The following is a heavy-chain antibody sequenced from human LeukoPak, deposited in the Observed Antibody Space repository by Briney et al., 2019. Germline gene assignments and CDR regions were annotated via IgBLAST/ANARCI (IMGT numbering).Heavy chain of an antibody. V-gene: IGHV3-30*04. CDR2: ISYDGSNQ. J-gene: IGHJ3*02. Sequence: GGSLRLSCAPSGFTFNSYAMHWVRQAPGKGLEWVALISYDGSNQYYADSVKGRFTISRDNSKNTLYLQMSSLRAEDTAVYYCARSYRRGAITMLRGVANRGAFDIWGQGTMVTVSS. CDR1: GFTFNSYA. D-gene: IGHD3-10*01. CDR3: ARSYRRGAITMLRGVANRGAFDI.